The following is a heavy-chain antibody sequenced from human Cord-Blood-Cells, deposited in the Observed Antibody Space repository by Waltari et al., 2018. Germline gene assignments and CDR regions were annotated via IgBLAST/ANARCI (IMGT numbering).Heavy chain of an antibody. Sequence: QVQLVQSGAEVKKPGASVKVSCKVSGYTLTDLPIHWVRKAPGKGLEWMGGFDPEDGETIYAQKFQGRVTMTEDTSTDTAYMELSSLRSEDTAVYYCATTPGYSSSWYAFDIWGQGTMVTVSS. J-gene: IGHJ3*02. V-gene: IGHV1-24*01. D-gene: IGHD6-13*01. CDR3: ATTPGYSSSWYAFDI. CDR2: FDPEDGET. CDR1: GYTLTDLP.